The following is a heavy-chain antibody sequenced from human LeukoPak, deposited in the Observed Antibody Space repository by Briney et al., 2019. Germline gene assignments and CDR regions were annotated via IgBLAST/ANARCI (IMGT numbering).Heavy chain of an antibody. D-gene: IGHD2-2*01. J-gene: IGHJ4*02. CDR1: GFTFSSYS. CDR3: ARVMGRYCSSTSCYVDY. Sequence: GGSLRLSCAASGFTFSSYSMNWVRQAPGKGLEWVSSISSSSSYIYYADSVKGRFTISRDNSKNTLYLQMNSLRAEDTALYYCARVMGRYCSSTSCYVDYWGQGTLVTVSS. CDR2: ISSSSSYI. V-gene: IGHV3-21*01.